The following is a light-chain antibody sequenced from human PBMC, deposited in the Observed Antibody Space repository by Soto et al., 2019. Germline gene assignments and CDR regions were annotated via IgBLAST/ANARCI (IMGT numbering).Light chain of an antibody. CDR1: QGISNY. Sequence: DIQMTQSPPSLSASIGDRVIITCRASQGISNYLAWYQLKPGKAPKLLISTASTLQSGVPSRFSGSGSGTDFTLTISSLQPEDVANYYCQKYNTPPLTFGGGTKVEIK. V-gene: IGKV1-27*01. CDR2: TAS. CDR3: QKYNTPPLT. J-gene: IGKJ4*01.